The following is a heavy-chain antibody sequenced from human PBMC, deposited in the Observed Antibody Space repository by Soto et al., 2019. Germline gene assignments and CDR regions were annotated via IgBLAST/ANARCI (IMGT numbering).Heavy chain of an antibody. Sequence: ASVKVSCKASGYTFTSYYMHWVRQAPGQGPEWMGIINPSGGSTSYAQKFQGRVTMTRDTSTSTVYMELSSLRSEDTAVYYCATGELRALGMDVWGQGTTVTVSS. CDR2: INPSGGST. CDR3: ATGELRALGMDV. J-gene: IGHJ6*02. CDR1: GYTFTSYY. V-gene: IGHV1-46*01. D-gene: IGHD1-7*01.